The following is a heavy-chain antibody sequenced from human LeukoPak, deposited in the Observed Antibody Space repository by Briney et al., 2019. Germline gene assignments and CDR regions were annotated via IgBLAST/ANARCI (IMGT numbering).Heavy chain of an antibody. CDR2: IYYSGST. J-gene: IGHJ4*02. CDR1: GGSINNYY. Sequence: SETLSLTCTVSGGSINNYYWSWIRQPPGKGLEWIGNIYYSGSTNYNPSLKSRVTISVDTSKNHFSLKMSSVTAADTAVYYCARNTPMDYWGQGTLVTVSS. V-gene: IGHV4-59*01. CDR3: ARNTPMDY. D-gene: IGHD5-18*01.